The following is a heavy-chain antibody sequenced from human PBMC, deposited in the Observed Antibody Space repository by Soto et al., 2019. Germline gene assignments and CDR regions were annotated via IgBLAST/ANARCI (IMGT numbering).Heavy chain of an antibody. V-gene: IGHV4-59*08. CDR2: IYYSGAT. CDR1: GGSFINYY. J-gene: IGHJ3*02. D-gene: IGHD6-6*01. CDR3: ARMGYPGGYRSSSGNDAFDI. Sequence: QVQLQESGPGLVKSSETLSLTCTVSGGSFINYYWSWIRQPPGKGLEWIGYIYYSGATNYNPSLKSRVTILVDTSRSQFSLKLSSVTAPDAAMYYCARMGYPGGYRSSSGNDAFDIWGQGTMITVSS.